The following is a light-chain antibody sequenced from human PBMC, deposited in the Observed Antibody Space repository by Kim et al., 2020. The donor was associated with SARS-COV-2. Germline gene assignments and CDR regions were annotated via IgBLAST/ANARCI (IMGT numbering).Light chain of an antibody. CDR1: QSVSSN. CDR2: GAS. Sequence: ESPGERATLPCRASQSVSSNLAWNQQKPGQAPRLLIYGASTRATGIPARFSGSGSGTEFTLTISSLQSEDFAVYYCQQYNNWQNTFGQGTKLEIK. CDR3: QQYNNWQNT. J-gene: IGKJ2*01. V-gene: IGKV3D-15*01.